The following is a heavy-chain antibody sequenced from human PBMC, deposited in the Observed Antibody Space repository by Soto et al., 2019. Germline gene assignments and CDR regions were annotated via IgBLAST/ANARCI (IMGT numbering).Heavy chain of an antibody. Sequence: QVQLVQSGAEVKKPGASVKVSCKASGYTFTSYYMHWVRQAHGQGLEWMVIINPSGGSTSYEQKFKARGPMTRDTSTSTVYMELSSLRSEDNAVYYCARDMVRGVTYNYYYYSMVVWVQGTTVTVSS. CDR1: GYTFTSYY. CDR3: ARDMVRGVTYNYYYYSMVV. J-gene: IGHJ6*02. D-gene: IGHD3-10*01. V-gene: IGHV1-46*01. CDR2: INPSGGST.